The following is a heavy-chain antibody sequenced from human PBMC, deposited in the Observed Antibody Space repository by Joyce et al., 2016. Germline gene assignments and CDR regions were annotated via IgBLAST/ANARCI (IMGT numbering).Heavy chain of an antibody. V-gene: IGHV5-51*01. CDR1: GFSFNGYW. CDR2: IYPGDSRT. J-gene: IGHJ4*02. Sequence: EVHLVQSGAEVQKLGESLQISCKSSGFSFNGYWISWVRQMPGQGLEWMGNIYPGDSRTRYSPSFQGQVTISADKSINTAYLHWSSLKASDTAIYYCARVISHSHFDTWGQGTLVTVSS. D-gene: IGHD2-21*01. CDR3: ARVISHSHFDT.